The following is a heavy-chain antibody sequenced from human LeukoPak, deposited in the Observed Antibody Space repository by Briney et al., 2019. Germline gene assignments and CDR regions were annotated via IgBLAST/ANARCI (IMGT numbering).Heavy chain of an antibody. Sequence: GGSLRLSCAVSGFTVRDNYLNWVRQTPGKGLECVSVLYSGGAAYYADSVKGRFTISRDNSKNTLYLQMNSLRAEDTAVYYCARDVREITMVRGVIRDYYYYGMDVWGQGTTVTVSS. V-gene: IGHV3-53*01. J-gene: IGHJ6*02. CDR3: ARDVREITMVRGVIRDYYYYGMDV. D-gene: IGHD3-10*01. CDR1: GFTVRDNY. CDR2: LYSGGAA.